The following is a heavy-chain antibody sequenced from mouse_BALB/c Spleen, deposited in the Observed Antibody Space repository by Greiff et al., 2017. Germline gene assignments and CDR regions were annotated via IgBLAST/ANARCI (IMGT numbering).Heavy chain of an antibody. J-gene: IGHJ3*01. Sequence: EVKLVESGGGLVKPGGSLKLSCAASGFTFSSYAMSWVRQTPEKRLEWVASISSGGSTYYPDSVKGRFTISRDNARNILYLQMSSLRSEDTAMYYCAREEGGNYGFAYWGQGTLVTVSA. D-gene: IGHD2-1*01. V-gene: IGHV5-6-5*01. CDR1: GFTFSSYA. CDR3: AREEGGNYGFAY. CDR2: ISSGGST.